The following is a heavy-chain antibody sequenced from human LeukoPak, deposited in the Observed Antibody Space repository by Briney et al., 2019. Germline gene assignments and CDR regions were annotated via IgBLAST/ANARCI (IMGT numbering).Heavy chain of an antibody. CDR3: ARETIVGGDRFDP. CDR1: GXTFSSYE. V-gene: IGHV3-48*03. D-gene: IGHD1-26*01. Sequence: GGSLRLSCAASGXTFSSYEMNWVRQAPGKGLEWVSYISSSGSTIYYADSVKGRFTISRDNAKNSLYLQMNSLRAEDTAVYYCARETIVGGDRFDPWGQGTLVTVSS. CDR2: ISSSGSTI. J-gene: IGHJ5*02.